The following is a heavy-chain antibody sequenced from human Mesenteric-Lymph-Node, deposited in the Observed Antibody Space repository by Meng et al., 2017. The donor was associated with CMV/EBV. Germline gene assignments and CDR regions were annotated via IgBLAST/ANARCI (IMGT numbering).Heavy chain of an antibody. CDR2: TYYRSKWYN. CDR3: ARDLGGLGF. D-gene: IGHD3/OR15-3a*01. J-gene: IGHJ4*02. CDR1: GDSVSSKNAA. V-gene: IGHV6-1*01. Sequence: TCDISGDSVSSKNAAWNWIRQSPSRGLEWLGRTYYRSKWYNEYAVSVKSRLIINPDTSKNQFSLQLNSVTPEDTAVYYCARDLGGLGFWGQGTLVTVSS.